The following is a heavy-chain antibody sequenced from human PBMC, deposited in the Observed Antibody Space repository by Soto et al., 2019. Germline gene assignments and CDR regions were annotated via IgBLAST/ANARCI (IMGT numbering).Heavy chain of an antibody. D-gene: IGHD6-19*01. V-gene: IGHV3-53*01. J-gene: IGHJ1*01. Sequence: GGSLRLSCAASGFSVSNNYMSWVRQAPGKGLEWVSIIYSAGTTYYADSVKGRFTISRDNSKNMLYLQMNSLRVEDTAVYYCARDEWLAFRHWGQGTPVTVSS. CDR2: IYSAGTT. CDR1: GFSVSNNY. CDR3: ARDEWLAFRH.